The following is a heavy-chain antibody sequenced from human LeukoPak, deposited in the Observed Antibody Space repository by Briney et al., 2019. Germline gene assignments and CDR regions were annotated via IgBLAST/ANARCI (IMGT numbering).Heavy chain of an antibody. CDR3: ARDSLRFGAPRFDY. V-gene: IGHV1-18*01. CDR1: GYTFTSYG. J-gene: IGHJ4*02. Sequence: ASVKVSCKASGYTFTSYGISWVRQAPGQGLEWMGGISSNNGNTDYAQKLQGRVTMTTDTSTSTAYMELRSLRSDDTAVYYCARDSLRFGAPRFDYWGQGTLVTVSS. CDR2: ISSNNGNT. D-gene: IGHD3-10*01.